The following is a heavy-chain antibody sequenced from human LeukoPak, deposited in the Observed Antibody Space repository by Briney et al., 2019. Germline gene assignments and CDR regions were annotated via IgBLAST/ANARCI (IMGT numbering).Heavy chain of an antibody. CDR1: GFNFSIYT. J-gene: IGHJ4*02. CDR3: AQGSGTIRE. Sequence: GGSLRLSCAASGFNFSIYTLTWVRQAPGKGPEWVSTVSATGTATFYVDSVKGRFTISRDDSENTLFLQMNNLRAGDTAVYYCAQGSGTIREWGQGTPVSVSS. V-gene: IGHV3-23*01. CDR2: VSATGTAT. D-gene: IGHD1-1*01.